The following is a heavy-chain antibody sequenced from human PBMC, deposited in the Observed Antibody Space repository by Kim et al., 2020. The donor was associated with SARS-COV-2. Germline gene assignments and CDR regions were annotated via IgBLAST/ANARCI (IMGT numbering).Heavy chain of an antibody. CDR2: INQHGSET. J-gene: IGHJ4*01. CDR1: GFTFTSFW. V-gene: IGHV3-7*01. CDR3: ARDAWAQGWTDGFDY. D-gene: IGHD1-26*01. Sequence: GGSLRLSCAASGFTFTSFWMSWVRQAPGKGLEWVANINQHGSETKYVDSVKGRFTISRDNAKDSVYLQMNILRAEDRAVYYCARDAWAQGWTDGFDYWG.